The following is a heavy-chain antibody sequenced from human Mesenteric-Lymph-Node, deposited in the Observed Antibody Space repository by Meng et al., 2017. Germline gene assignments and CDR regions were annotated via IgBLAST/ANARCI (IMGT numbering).Heavy chain of an antibody. Sequence: SETLSLTCAVYGGSFSGYYWSWIRQPPGKRLEWIGEINHSGSTNYNPSLKSRVTISVDTSKNQFSLKLSSVTAADTAVYYCARARVRTTVVTRRGAFDIWGQGTMVTVSS. CDR2: INHSGST. D-gene: IGHD4-23*01. CDR3: ARARVRTTVVTRRGAFDI. CDR1: GGSFSGYY. V-gene: IGHV4-34*01. J-gene: IGHJ3*02.